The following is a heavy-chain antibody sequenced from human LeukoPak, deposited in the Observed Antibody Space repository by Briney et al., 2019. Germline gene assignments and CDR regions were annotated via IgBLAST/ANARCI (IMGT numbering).Heavy chain of an antibody. D-gene: IGHD3-22*01. J-gene: IGHJ3*02. V-gene: IGHV4-59*01. CDR1: GGSITYSYY. CDR3: ASYDSSGRAFDI. Sequence: SETLSLTCTVSGGSITYSYYWSWIRQPPGKGLEWIGYIYYSGNTNIDPSLKSRLTISVDTSKNQFSLDLRSVTAADTAVYYCASYDSSGRAFDIWGQGTMVTVSS. CDR2: IYYSGNT.